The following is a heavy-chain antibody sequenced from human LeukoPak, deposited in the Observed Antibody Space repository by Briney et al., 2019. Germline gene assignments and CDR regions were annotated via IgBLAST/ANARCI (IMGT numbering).Heavy chain of an antibody. CDR1: GFTFSTYW. J-gene: IGHJ4*02. Sequence: GGSLRLSCAASGFTFSTYWMSWVRQALGKGLEWVANIKQDGSTKYYVDSVKGRFTISRDNAKNSLYLQMNSLTDEDTAVYYCASSHDSSGNDWGQGTLVTVSS. CDR2: IKQDGSTK. V-gene: IGHV3-7*01. CDR3: ASSHDSSGND. D-gene: IGHD3-22*01.